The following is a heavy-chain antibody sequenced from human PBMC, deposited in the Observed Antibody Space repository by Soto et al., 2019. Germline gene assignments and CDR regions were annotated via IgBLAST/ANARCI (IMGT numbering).Heavy chain of an antibody. CDR3: ARSEGPSGWHYYYYGMDV. CDR2: IYSGGST. J-gene: IGHJ6*02. V-gene: IGHV3-53*04. D-gene: IGHD6-19*01. Sequence: EVQLVESGGGLVQPGGSLRLSCAASGFTVSSNYISWVRQAPGKGLEWVSVIYSGGSTYYADSVKGRFTISRHNSKNTLYLQMNSLRAQDTAVYYCARSEGPSGWHYYYYGMDVWGQGTTVTVS. CDR1: GFTVSSNY.